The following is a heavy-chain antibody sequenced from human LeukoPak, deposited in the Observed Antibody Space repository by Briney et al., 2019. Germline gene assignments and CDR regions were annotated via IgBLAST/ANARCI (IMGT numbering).Heavy chain of an antibody. V-gene: IGHV3-66*01. J-gene: IGHJ6*03. CDR2: IYSGGST. Sequence: QSGGSLRLSCAASEFSVGSNYMTWVRQAPGKGLEWVSLIYSGGSTYYADSVKGRFTISRDNSKNTLYLQMNSLRAEDTAVYYCARGGTGTNYYYMDVWGKGTTVTVSS. CDR3: ARGGTGTNYYYMDV. D-gene: IGHD1-7*01. CDR1: EFSVGSNY.